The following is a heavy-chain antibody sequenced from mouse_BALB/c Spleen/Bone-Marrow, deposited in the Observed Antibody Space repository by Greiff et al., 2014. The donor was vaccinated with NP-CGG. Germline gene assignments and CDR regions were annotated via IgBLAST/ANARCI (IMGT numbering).Heavy chain of an antibody. CDR3: ARFGRYYFDY. J-gene: IGHJ2*01. Sequence: QVQLQQSGAELVRPGTAVNVSCKASGYAFTNYLMEWVKQRPGQGLEWIGVINPGSGGANYNEKFKGKATLTADKSSSTAYMQLSSLTSDDSAVYFCARFGRYYFDYWGQGTTRTVSS. CDR2: INPGSGGA. CDR1: GYAFTNYL. V-gene: IGHV1-54*01.